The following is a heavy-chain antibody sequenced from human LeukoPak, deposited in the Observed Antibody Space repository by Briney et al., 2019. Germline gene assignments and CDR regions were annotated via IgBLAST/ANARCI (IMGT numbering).Heavy chain of an antibody. CDR2: INHSGST. CDR1: GGSFSDYH. D-gene: IGHD2/OR15-2a*01. V-gene: IGHV4-34*01. Sequence: KPSETLSLTCAVYGGSFSDYHWSWIRQPPGKGLEWIGEINHSGSTNYNPSLKSRVTISVDTSKNQFSLKLSSVTAADTAVYYCARGNIYYYYMDVWGKGTTVTVSS. J-gene: IGHJ6*03. CDR3: ARGNIYYYYMDV.